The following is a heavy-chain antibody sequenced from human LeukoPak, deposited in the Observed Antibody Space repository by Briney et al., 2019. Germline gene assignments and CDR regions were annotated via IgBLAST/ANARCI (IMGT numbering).Heavy chain of an antibody. CDR1: GGSISSYY. CDR2: IHASGST. J-gene: IGHJ5*02. CDR3: ARVTDPRYNWFDP. V-gene: IGHV4-4*07. D-gene: IGHD2-21*02. Sequence: SETLSLTCTVSGGSISSYYWTWLRQPAGKGPEWIGRIHASGSTNYNPSLKSRVNMSVDTSKNQFSLKLNYVTAADTAVYYCARVTDPRYNWFDPWGQGTLVTVSS.